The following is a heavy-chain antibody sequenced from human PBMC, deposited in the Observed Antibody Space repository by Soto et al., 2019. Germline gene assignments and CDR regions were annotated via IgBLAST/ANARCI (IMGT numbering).Heavy chain of an antibody. J-gene: IGHJ3*02. V-gene: IGHV1-2*04. CDR2: ISPNSGGT. D-gene: IGHD6-19*01. CDR3: ARVSVAGTSAAFDI. Sequence: ASVKVSCKASGYTFTGYYMHWVRQAPGQGLEWMGWISPNSGGTNYAQKFQGWVTMTRDTSISTAYMELSRLRSDDTAVYYCARVSVAGTSAAFDIWGQGTMVTVSS. CDR1: GYTFTGYY.